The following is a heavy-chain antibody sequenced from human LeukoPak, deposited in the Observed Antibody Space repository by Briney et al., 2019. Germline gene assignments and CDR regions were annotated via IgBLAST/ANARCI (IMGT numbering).Heavy chain of an antibody. CDR3: ARDSYGSGSYYRSKTYYFDY. CDR1: GYTFTSYY. D-gene: IGHD3-10*01. CDR2: INPSGGST. J-gene: IGHJ4*02. V-gene: IGHV1-46*01. Sequence: GASVKVSXKASGYTFTSYYMNWVRQAPGQGLEWMGIINPSGGSTSYAQKFQGRVTMTRDTSTSTVYMELSSLRFEDTAVYHCARDSYGSGSYYRSKTYYFDYWGQGTLVTVSS.